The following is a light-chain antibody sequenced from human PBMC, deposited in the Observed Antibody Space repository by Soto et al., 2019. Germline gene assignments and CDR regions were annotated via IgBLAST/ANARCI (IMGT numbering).Light chain of an antibody. CDR1: TSDVGGYSY. CDR3: SSYAGSNNFV. V-gene: IGLV2-8*01. Sequence: SGLAQPPSASGSPGQSVTISCTGTTSDVGGYSYVSWYQQHPGKAPKLMIYEVTKRPSGVPDRFSASKSGNTASLTVSGLQAEDEADYYCSSYAGSNNFVFGTGTKVTVL. CDR2: EVT. J-gene: IGLJ1*01.